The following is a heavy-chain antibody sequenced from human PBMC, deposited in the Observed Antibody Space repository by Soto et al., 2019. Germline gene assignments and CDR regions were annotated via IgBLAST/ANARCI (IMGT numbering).Heavy chain of an antibody. CDR3: ARVLGSGWYSIDY. V-gene: IGHV4-4*02. CDR2: IYHSGNI. Sequence: QVQLQESGPGLLKPSGTLSLTCAVSGDSISSSNWWSWVRQPPGKGLEWIGEIYHSGNINYNPSRKSRVTISVDKSENQFSLKLTSVTAADTAVYYCARVLGSGWYSIDYWGQGTLVTVSS. CDR1: GDSISSSNW. J-gene: IGHJ4*02. D-gene: IGHD6-19*01.